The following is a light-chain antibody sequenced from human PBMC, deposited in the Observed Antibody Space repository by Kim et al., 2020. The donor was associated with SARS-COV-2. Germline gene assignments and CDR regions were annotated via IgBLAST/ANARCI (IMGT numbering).Light chain of an antibody. CDR1: QDISSW. J-gene: IGKJ4*01. Sequence: ASVGDRVTITCRASQDISSWLDWYQLKPGTAPKLLIYAASNMQSGVPSRFSGSGSGTDFTLTISSLQPEDFATYFCQQSNSFSLTFGGGTKVDIK. CDR3: QQSNSFSLT. V-gene: IGKV1D-12*01. CDR2: AAS.